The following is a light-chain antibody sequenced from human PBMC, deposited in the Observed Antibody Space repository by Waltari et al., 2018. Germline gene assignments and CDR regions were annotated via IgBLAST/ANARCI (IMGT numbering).Light chain of an antibody. Sequence: DIQMTQSPSTLSASVGDRVTITCLSSQHISSWLAWYQQKPGKAPNLLIYDASSLESGVPSRFSGSGSGTEFTLTISSLQPDDFAIYYCQQYNSYLRTFGGGTKVEIK. V-gene: IGKV1-5*01. J-gene: IGKJ4*01. CDR2: DAS. CDR3: QQYNSYLRT. CDR1: QHISSW.